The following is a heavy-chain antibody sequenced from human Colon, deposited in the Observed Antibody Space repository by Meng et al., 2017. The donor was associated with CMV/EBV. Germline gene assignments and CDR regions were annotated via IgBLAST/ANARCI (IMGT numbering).Heavy chain of an antibody. V-gene: IGHV3-23*01. CDR1: GFNFNAYA. Sequence: GGSLRLSCVPSGFNFNAYAMSWVRQAPGKGLEWVPTISGYGGSTYYADSVKGRFTISRDSSLYLQMNSLRVEDTAVYFCVKGGITAATAYWGQGTLVTVSS. CDR3: VKGGITAATAY. CDR2: ISGYGGST. J-gene: IGHJ4*02. D-gene: IGHD1-20*01.